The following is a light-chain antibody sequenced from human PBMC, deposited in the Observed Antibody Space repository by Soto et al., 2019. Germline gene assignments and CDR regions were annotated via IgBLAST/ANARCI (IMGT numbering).Light chain of an antibody. Sequence: EIVMTQSPATLSLSPGERTALSCRASQSINSELAWYQQKPGQPPMLLIYGASTRATGVPARFTGSESGSEFTLTISGLQFEDFAVYYCQQGHNWPLTFGQGTRLEI. CDR1: QSINSE. J-gene: IGKJ2*01. V-gene: IGKV3-15*01. CDR3: QQGHNWPLT. CDR2: GAS.